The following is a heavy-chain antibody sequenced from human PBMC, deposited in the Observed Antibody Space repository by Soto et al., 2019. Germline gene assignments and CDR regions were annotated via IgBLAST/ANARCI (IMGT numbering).Heavy chain of an antibody. V-gene: IGHV3-9*01. Sequence: EVQLVESGGGLVQPGRSLRLSCAASGFTFDDYAMHWVRQAPGKGLEWVSGISWNSGSIGYADSVKGRFTISRDNAKNSLYLQMNSLRAEDTALYYCAKAINGASFDYWGQGTLVTVSS. CDR3: AKAINGASFDY. CDR1: GFTFDDYA. CDR2: ISWNSGSI. D-gene: IGHD2-8*01. J-gene: IGHJ4*02.